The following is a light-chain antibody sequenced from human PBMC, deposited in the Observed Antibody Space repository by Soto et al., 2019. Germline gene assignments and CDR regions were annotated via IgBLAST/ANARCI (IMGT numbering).Light chain of an antibody. Sequence: TQMTQPPCNLSASGGDRVTVTCGASQNINTWVAWYQQKPGKAPNLLIHTASTLQSGVPSRFSGSGSGTEFTLTISSVQPEDFATYYCQQRNSYPITFGQGTRLEIK. J-gene: IGKJ5*01. CDR1: QNINTW. CDR2: TAS. CDR3: QQRNSYPIT. V-gene: IGKV1-5*01.